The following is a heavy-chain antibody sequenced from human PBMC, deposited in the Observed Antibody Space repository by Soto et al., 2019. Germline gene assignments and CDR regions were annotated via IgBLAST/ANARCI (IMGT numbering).Heavy chain of an antibody. CDR2: IIPIFGTA. V-gene: IGHV1-69*13. D-gene: IGHD3-16*01. J-gene: IGHJ6*02. CDR1: GGTFSSYA. CDR3: ARHLGGNHYYYGMDV. Sequence: SVKVSCTASGGTFSSYAISWVRQAPGQGLEWMGGIIPIFGTADYAQKFQGRVTITADDFTSTAYMELSSLRSEDTAVYYCARHLGGNHYYYGMDVWGQGTTVTV.